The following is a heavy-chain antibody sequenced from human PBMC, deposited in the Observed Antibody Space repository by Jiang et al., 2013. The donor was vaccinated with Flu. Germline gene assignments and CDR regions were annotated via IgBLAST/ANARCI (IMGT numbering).Heavy chain of an antibody. Sequence: LLKPSETLSLTCTVSGGSISSTSHYWGWIRQPPGKGLEWIGSIFYSGSTYYNPSLKSRVTMSVDTSKNQFSLKPDLCDRRKTRLVYYCAKMGEGSGYLSSFDCWGPGKPGHRLL. D-gene: IGHD3-22*01. J-gene: IGHJ4*02. CDR1: GGSISSTSHY. V-gene: IGHV4-39*01. CDR2: IFYSGST. CDR3: AKMGEGSGYLSSFDC.